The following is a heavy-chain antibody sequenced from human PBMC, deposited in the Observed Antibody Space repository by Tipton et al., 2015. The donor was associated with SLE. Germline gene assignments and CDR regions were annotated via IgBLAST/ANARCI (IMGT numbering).Heavy chain of an antibody. Sequence: TLSLTCAVSGGSISSGGYSWSWIRQPPGKGLEWIGEINHSGGTNYNPSLKSRVTISVDTSKNQFSLKLSSVTAADTAVYYCARSTTIAVAGTWGQGTRVTVSS. CDR3: ARSTTIAVAGT. D-gene: IGHD6-19*01. J-gene: IGHJ4*02. V-gene: IGHV4-30-2*01. CDR2: INHSGGT. CDR1: GGSISSGGYS.